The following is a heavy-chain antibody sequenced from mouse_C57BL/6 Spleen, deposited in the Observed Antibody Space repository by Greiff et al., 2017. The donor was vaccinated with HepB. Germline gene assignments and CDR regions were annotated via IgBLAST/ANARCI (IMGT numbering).Heavy chain of an antibody. CDR2: IYPGDGDT. CDR3: AGWLLRRYAMDY. D-gene: IGHD2-3*01. Sequence: VHLVESGPELVKPGASVKISCKASGYAFSSSWMNWVKQRPGKGLEWIGRIYPGDGDTNYNGKFKGKATLTADKSSSTAYMQLSSLTSEDSAVYFCAGWLLRRYAMDYWGQGTSVTVSS. CDR1: GYAFSSSW. J-gene: IGHJ4*01. V-gene: IGHV1-82*01.